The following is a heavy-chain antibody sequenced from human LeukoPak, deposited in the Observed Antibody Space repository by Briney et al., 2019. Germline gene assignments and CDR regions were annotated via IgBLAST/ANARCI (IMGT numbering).Heavy chain of an antibody. V-gene: IGHV3-30*04. Sequence: GRSLRLSCAASGFTFSSYAMHWVRQAPGKGLEWVAVISYDGSNKYYADSVKGRFTISRDNSKNTLYLQMNSLRAEDTAVYYCAKEQLYCSGGSCYEVVDYYGMDVWGQGTTVTVSS. D-gene: IGHD2-15*01. CDR2: ISYDGSNK. CDR1: GFTFSSYA. CDR3: AKEQLYCSGGSCYEVVDYYGMDV. J-gene: IGHJ6*02.